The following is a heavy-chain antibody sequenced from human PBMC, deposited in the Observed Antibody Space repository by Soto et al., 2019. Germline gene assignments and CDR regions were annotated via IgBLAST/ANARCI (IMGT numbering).Heavy chain of an antibody. J-gene: IGHJ5*02. D-gene: IGHD3-16*01. V-gene: IGHV3-7*01. CDR3: AAWGSSNP. CDR2: MSPDGHWK. CDR1: GFTFNSYW. Sequence: PGGSLRLSSAASGFTFNSYWMNWVRQTPGKGLEWVANMSPDGHWKRYVDPVKGRFTISRDNAYNTLYLHMNSLTADDTAVYFFAAWGSSNPWGQGTLVTVSS.